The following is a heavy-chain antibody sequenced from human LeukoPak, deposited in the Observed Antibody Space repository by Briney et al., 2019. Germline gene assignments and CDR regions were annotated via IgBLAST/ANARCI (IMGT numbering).Heavy chain of an antibody. Sequence: ASVTVSCKVSGYTLTELSMHWVRQAPGKGLEWMGGFDPEDGETIYAQKFQGRVTMTEDTSTDTAYMELSSLRSEDTAVYYCATMAARLGSIWFDPWGQGTLATVSS. CDR2: FDPEDGET. CDR3: ATMAARLGSIWFDP. V-gene: IGHV1-24*01. J-gene: IGHJ5*02. CDR1: GYTLTELS. D-gene: IGHD3-10*01.